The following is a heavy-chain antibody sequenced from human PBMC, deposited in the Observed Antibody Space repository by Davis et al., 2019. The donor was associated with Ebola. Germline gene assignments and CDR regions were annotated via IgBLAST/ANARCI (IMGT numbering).Heavy chain of an antibody. D-gene: IGHD5-18*01. V-gene: IGHV6-1*01. CDR1: GDSVSSNSAA. CDR2: TYYRSKWYN. Sequence: SQTLSLTCAISGDSVSSNSAAWNWIRQSPSRGLEWLGRTYYRSKWYNDYAASVKSRITINPDTSKNQFSLQLNSVTPEDTAVYYCARASGWIQLWFYFDYWGQGTLVTVSS. J-gene: IGHJ4*02. CDR3: ARASGWIQLWFYFDY.